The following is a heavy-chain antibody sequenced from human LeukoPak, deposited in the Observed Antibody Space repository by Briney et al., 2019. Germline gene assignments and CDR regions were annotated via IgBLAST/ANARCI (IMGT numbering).Heavy chain of an antibody. V-gene: IGHV3-7*01. Sequence: GGSLRLSCAASGFTFSSYWMSWVRQAPGKGLEWVANIKQDGSEKYYVDSVKGRFTISRGNAKNSLFLQMNSLRAEDTAVYYCARGPAAGNLLNYWGQGTLVTVSS. J-gene: IGHJ4*02. D-gene: IGHD6-19*01. CDR2: IKQDGSEK. CDR1: GFTFSSYW. CDR3: ARGPAAGNLLNY.